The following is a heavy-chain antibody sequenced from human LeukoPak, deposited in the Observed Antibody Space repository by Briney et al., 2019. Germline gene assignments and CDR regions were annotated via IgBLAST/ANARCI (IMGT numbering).Heavy chain of an antibody. J-gene: IGHJ3*02. CDR1: GYTHTELS. V-gene: IGHV1-24*01. D-gene: IGHD6-13*01. Sequence: ASVKVSCKVSGYTHTELSMHWVRQAPGKGLEWMGGFDPEDGETIYAQKFQGRVTMTEDTSTDTAYMELSSLRSEDTAVYYCATDHGQQLVQSGAFDIWGQGTMVTVSS. CDR3: ATDHGQQLVQSGAFDI. CDR2: FDPEDGET.